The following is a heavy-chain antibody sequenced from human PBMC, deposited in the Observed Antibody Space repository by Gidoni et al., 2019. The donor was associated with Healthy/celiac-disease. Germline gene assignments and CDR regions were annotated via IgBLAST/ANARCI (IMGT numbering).Heavy chain of an antibody. CDR3: ARDGLGSTGYYYYGMDV. J-gene: IGHJ6*02. Sequence: EVQLVESGGGLVKPGGSLSISCAASGFTFRSYSMNWVRQAPGKGLEWVSYISSSSSYIYYADSVKCRFTISRDNAKNSLYLQMNSLRAEDTAVYYCARDGLGSTGYYYYGMDVWGQGTTVTVSS. D-gene: IGHD4-17*01. CDR2: ISSSSSYI. V-gene: IGHV3-21*01. CDR1: GFTFRSYS.